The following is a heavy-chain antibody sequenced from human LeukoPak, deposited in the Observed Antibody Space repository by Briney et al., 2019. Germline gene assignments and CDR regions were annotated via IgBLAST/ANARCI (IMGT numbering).Heavy chain of an antibody. CDR2: ITISGGST. D-gene: IGHD3-22*01. J-gene: IGHJ4*02. V-gene: IGHV3-23*01. Sequence: GGSLRLSCAASGFTVSSNFMSWVRQAPGKGLEWVSGITISGGSTYYADSVKGRFTISGDSSKNTLYLQMNSLRAEDTAVYYCAKHSYDSSGYYHFAYWGQGTLVTVSS. CDR1: GFTVSSNF. CDR3: AKHSYDSSGYYHFAY.